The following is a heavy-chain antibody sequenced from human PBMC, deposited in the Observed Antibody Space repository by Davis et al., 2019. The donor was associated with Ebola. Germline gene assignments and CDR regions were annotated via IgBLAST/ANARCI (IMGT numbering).Heavy chain of an antibody. CDR2: INPNSGGT. CDR1: GYTFTGYY. CDR3: ARLLWFGELSNPGPLDY. J-gene: IGHJ4*02. V-gene: IGHV1-2*02. Sequence: ASVKVSCKASGYTFTGYYMHWVRQAPGQGLEWMGWINPNSGGTNYAQKFQGRVTMTRDTSISTAYMELSRLRSDDTAVYYCARLLWFGELSNPGPLDYWGQGTLVTVSS. D-gene: IGHD3-10*01.